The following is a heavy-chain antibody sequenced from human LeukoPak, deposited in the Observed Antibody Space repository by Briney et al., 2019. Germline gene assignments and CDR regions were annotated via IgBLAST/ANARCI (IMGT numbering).Heavy chain of an antibody. J-gene: IGHJ3*02. CDR2: IYSGGST. D-gene: IGHD1-26*01. CDR3: ARGGSYLSAFDI. Sequence: GGSLRLSCAASGFTFSSFGMSWVRQAPGKGLEWVSIIYSGGSTFYADSVKGRFTISRDNSKNTLYLQMNSLRAEDTAVYYCARGGSYLSAFDIWGQGTMVTVSS. CDR1: GFTFSSFG. V-gene: IGHV3-53*01.